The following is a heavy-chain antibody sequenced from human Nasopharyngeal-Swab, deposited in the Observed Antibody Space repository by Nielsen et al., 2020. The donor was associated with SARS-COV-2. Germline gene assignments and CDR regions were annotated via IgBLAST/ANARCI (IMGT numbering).Heavy chain of an antibody. D-gene: IGHD3-3*01. J-gene: IGHJ4*02. CDR3: ARDADYDFWSGYSAFDY. V-gene: IGHV3-7*01. Sequence: GESLKISCAASGSTFSSYWMSWVRQAPGKGLEWVANIKQDGSEKYYVDSVKGRFTISRDNAKNSLYLQMNSLRAEDTAVYYCARDADYDFWSGYSAFDYWGQGTLVTVSS. CDR2: IKQDGSEK. CDR1: GSTFSSYW.